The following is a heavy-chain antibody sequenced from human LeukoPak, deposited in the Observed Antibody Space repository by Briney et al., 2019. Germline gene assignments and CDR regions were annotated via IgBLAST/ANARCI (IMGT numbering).Heavy chain of an antibody. Sequence: GGSLTLSCAVSGFSVGSSGMSWVRQAPGKGLEWISAISLDGETTYYADSVKGRFFISRDSSRNTLYLQLSSLRVEDTAVYYCAQGYLSGWYPNWGQGSLVSVSS. CDR1: GFSVGSSG. CDR3: AQGYLSGWYPN. CDR2: ISLDGETT. J-gene: IGHJ4*02. V-gene: IGHV3-23*01. D-gene: IGHD6-19*01.